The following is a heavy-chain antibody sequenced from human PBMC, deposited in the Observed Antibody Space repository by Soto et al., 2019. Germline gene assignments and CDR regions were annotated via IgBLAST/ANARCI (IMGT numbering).Heavy chain of an antibody. CDR1: GGTFSSYA. V-gene: IGHV1-69*06. CDR2: IIPTFGRA. Sequence: QVQLVQSGAEVKKPGSSVKVSCEASGGTFSSYAFSWVRQAPGQGLEWMGGIIPTFGRANYVQRFQGRVTITADKNTSTVYLELSSLGSEDTAVYYWARERGTYYYYYGLDVWGQGTTVNVSS. CDR3: ARERGTYYYYYGLDV. J-gene: IGHJ6*02.